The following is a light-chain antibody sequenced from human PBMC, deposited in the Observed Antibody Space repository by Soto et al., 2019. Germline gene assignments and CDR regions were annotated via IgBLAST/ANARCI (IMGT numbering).Light chain of an antibody. J-gene: IGLJ1*01. CDR2: GNT. CDR3: QSYDDSLSVHYV. V-gene: IGLV1-40*01. Sequence: QSVLTQPPSVSGAPGQRVTISCTGSSSNIGSTYDVQWYQQLPGTAPKLLIHGNTNRPSGVPDRFSGSKSGTSASLATTGLQADDESDYYCQSYDDSLSVHYVFGTGTMVTVL. CDR1: SSNIGSTYD.